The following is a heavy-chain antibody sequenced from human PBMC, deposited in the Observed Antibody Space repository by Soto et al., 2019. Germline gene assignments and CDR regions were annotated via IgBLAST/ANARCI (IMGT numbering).Heavy chain of an antibody. D-gene: IGHD6-6*01. Sequence: SKTLSITCTVSGGSISSGDYYWSWIRQPPGKGLEWIGYIYYSGSTYYNPSLKSRVTISVDTSKNQFSLKLSSVTAVDTAVYYFARCASIGALVAFRGQRSLVTVYS. CDR1: GGSISSGDYY. CDR3: ARCASIGALVAF. J-gene: IGHJ4*02. CDR2: IYYSGST. V-gene: IGHV4-30-4*01.